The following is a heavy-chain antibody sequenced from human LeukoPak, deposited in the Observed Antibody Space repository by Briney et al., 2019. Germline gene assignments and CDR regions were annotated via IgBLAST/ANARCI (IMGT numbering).Heavy chain of an antibody. CDR1: GYTFTGYY. Sequence: ASVKVSCKASGYTFTGYYMHWVRQAPGQGLEWMGWINPNSGGTNYAQKFQGRVTMTRDTSTSTVYMELSSLRSEDTAVYYCARGTTYSYDSSGQWNLWGQGTMVTVSS. V-gene: IGHV1-2*02. D-gene: IGHD3-22*01. J-gene: IGHJ3*01. CDR3: ARGTTYSYDSSGQWNL. CDR2: INPNSGGT.